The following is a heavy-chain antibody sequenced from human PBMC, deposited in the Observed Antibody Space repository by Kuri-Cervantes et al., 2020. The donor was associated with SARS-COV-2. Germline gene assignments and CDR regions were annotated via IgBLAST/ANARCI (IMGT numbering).Heavy chain of an antibody. D-gene: IGHD6-13*01. J-gene: IGHJ3*02. CDR3: ARDADSSSWYPGAFDI. V-gene: IGHV1-2*06. Sequence: ASVKVSCKASGYTFTGYYMHWLRQAPGQGLEWMGRINPNSGGTNYAQKFQGRVTMTRDTSISTAYMELSRLRSDDTAVYYCARDADSSSWYPGAFDIWGQGTMVTVSS. CDR2: INPNSGGT. CDR1: GYTFTGYY.